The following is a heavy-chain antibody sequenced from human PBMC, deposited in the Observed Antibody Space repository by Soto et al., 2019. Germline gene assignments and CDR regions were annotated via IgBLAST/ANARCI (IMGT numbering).Heavy chain of an antibody. D-gene: IGHD6-13*01. J-gene: IGHJ1*01. CDR2: ISSSSSTI. Sequence: GGSLRLSCAASGFTFSSYSMNWVRQAPGKGLEWVSYISSSSSTIYYADSVKGRFTISRDNAKNSLYLQMNSLRAEDTAVYYCARDQVAAAGEIDLEYFQHWGQGTLVTVSS. CDR1: GFTFSSYS. CDR3: ARDQVAAAGEIDLEYFQH. V-gene: IGHV3-48*01.